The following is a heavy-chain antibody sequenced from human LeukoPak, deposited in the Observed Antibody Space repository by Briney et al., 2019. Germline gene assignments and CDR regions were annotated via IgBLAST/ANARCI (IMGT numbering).Heavy chain of an antibody. V-gene: IGHV3-48*03. D-gene: IGHD5-12*01. CDR3: AKGVYSGYGPADY. Sequence: GGSLRLSCAASGFTFSSYEMNWVRQAPGKGLEWVSYISSSGSTIYYADSVKGRFTISRDNAKNTLNLQLSSLRAEETALYYCAKGVYSGYGPADYWGQGTLVTVSS. CDR2: ISSSGSTI. CDR1: GFTFSSYE. J-gene: IGHJ4*02.